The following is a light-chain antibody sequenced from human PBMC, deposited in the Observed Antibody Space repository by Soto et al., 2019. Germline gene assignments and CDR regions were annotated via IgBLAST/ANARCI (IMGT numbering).Light chain of an antibody. CDR3: QQYGSSPPWT. CDR2: GAS. J-gene: IGKJ1*01. Sequence: EIVLTQSPGTLSLSPGERATLSCRAGQSVSRSYLAWYQQKPGQAPRLLIYGASIRATGIPDRFSGSGSGTDFTLTINRLEPEDFAVYYCQQYGSSPPWTFGQGTKVEIK. CDR1: QSVSRSY. V-gene: IGKV3-20*01.